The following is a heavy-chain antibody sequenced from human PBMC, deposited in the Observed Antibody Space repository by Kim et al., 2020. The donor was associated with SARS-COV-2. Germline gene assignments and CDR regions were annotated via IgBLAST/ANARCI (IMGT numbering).Heavy chain of an antibody. V-gene: IGHV3-48*02. Sequence: SRGCPIFYAASLKDRFTMSRDNAKNSLYLQMNSLRDEDTAVYYCAGRVFDYWGQGTLVTVSS. J-gene: IGHJ4*02. CDR2: SRGCPI. CDR3: AGRVFDY. D-gene: IGHD3-10*01.